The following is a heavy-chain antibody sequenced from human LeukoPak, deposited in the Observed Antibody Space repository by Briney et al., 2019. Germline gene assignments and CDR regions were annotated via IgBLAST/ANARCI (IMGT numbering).Heavy chain of an antibody. CDR1: GFSFSTYS. CDR3: AQDFWSFRDC. V-gene: IGHV3-30*02. J-gene: IGHJ4*02. Sequence: GGSLRLSCAASGFSFSTYSMNWVRQAPGKGLEWVAYISSDGGNKQYADSVKGRFTISRDNSKNTLDLQMNSLRAEDTAVYYCAQDFWSFRDCWGQGTLVTVSS. D-gene: IGHD3-3*01. CDR2: ISSDGGNK.